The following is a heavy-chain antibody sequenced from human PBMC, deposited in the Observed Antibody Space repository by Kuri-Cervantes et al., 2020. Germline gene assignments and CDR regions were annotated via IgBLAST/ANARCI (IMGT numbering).Heavy chain of an antibody. CDR3: ARRTTTHTSGGFDI. CDR2: INHSGST. V-gene: IGHV4-34*01. J-gene: IGHJ3*02. D-gene: IGHD3-22*01. Sequence: SETLSLTCAVYGGSFSGYYWSWIRQPPGKGLEWIGEINHSGSTNYNPSLKSRVTISVDTSKNQFSLTLSSVTAADTAVYYCARRTTTHTSGGFDIWGQGTLVTVSS. CDR1: GGSFSGYY.